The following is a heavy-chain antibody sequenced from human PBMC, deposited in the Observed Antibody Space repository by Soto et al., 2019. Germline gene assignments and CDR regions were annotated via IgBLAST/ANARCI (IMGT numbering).Heavy chain of an antibody. CDR3: ARNGYYYGMDV. CDR1: GFTFSSYW. D-gene: IGHD2-8*01. Sequence: EVQLVESGGGLVQPGGSLRLSCSASGFTFSSYWMSWVRQAPGKGLEWVAKIKKDGSEKEYVDSVKGRFTISRDNAKNALYLQTNSLRAEDTAVYYCARNGYYYGMDVWGQGTTVTVSS. V-gene: IGHV3-7*03. CDR2: IKKDGSEK. J-gene: IGHJ6*02.